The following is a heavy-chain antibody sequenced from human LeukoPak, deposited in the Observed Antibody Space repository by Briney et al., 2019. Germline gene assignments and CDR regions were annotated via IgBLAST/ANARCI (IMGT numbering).Heavy chain of an antibody. D-gene: IGHD6-19*01. Sequence: ASVKVSCKASGYTFTDYYMHWVRQAPGQGLEWMGGITPNSGATDYTQTFQGRVTMTRDTSTSTAYMELSRLRSDDTAVYYCASLGSSGWQLRGGTFDIWGQGTMVTVSS. CDR2: ITPNSGAT. CDR3: ASLGSSGWQLRGGTFDI. V-gene: IGHV1-2*02. J-gene: IGHJ3*02. CDR1: GYTFTDYY.